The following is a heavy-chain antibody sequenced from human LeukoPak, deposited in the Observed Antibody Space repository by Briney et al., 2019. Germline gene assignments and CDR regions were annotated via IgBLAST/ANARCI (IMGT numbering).Heavy chain of an antibody. CDR3: ARDGRVIDAKGSGSYYIWADHDY. CDR2: ISAYNGNT. CDR1: GYTFTSYG. V-gene: IGHV1-18*01. D-gene: IGHD3-10*01. J-gene: IGHJ4*02. Sequence: ASVKVSCKASGYTFTSYGISWVRQAPGQGLEWMGWISAYNGNTNYAQKLQGRVTMTTDTSTSTAYMELRSLRSDDTAVYYCARDGRVIDAKGSGSYYIWADHDYWGQGTLVTVSS.